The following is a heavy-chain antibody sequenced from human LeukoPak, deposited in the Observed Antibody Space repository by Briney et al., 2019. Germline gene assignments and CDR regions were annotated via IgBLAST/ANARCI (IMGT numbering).Heavy chain of an antibody. CDR2: IGAYNGNT. CDR3: ARDIVLRVYGSGLLFDP. J-gene: IGHJ5*02. V-gene: IGHV1-18*03. CDR1: GYTFAIHG. Sequence: ASVKVSLKASGYTFAIHGISWVREAPAQGLEWMGWIGAYNGNTNYAQKLEGRVSINTDTSTITAYVELRSLRSGDMAVYYCARDIVLRVYGSGLLFDPWGEGTLVTVPS. D-gene: IGHD2-8*01.